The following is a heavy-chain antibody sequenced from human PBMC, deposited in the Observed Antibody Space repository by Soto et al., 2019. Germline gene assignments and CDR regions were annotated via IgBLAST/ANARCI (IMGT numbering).Heavy chain of an antibody. CDR3: ARLGYSYGYGCDY. V-gene: IGHV4-30-4*01. D-gene: IGHD5-18*01. Sequence: SETLSLTCTVSGCSISSGDYYWSWIRQPPGKGLEWIGYIYYSGSTYYNPSLKSRVTISVDTSKNQFPLKLSSVTAADTAVYYCARLGYSYGYGCDYWGQGTLVTVSS. CDR1: GCSISSGDYY. J-gene: IGHJ4*02. CDR2: IYYSGST.